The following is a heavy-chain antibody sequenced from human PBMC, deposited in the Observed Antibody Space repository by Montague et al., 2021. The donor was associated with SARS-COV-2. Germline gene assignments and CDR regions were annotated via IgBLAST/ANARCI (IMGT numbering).Heavy chain of an antibody. Sequence: LSLPFPFSGGSFTDINYYWGWNGQPPGKGLNWIGNSFHSGSTYYNPYLMSRVTISVDTSRNEFSLKVNTVTAADTAVYDCGIQKYDCWSGRCPDHFDAWGQGTLVTVSS. J-gene: IGHJ4*02. CDR1: GGSFTDINYY. CDR3: GIQKYDCWSGRCPDHFDA. V-gene: IGHV4-39*01. CDR2: SFHSGST. D-gene: IGHD3-3*01.